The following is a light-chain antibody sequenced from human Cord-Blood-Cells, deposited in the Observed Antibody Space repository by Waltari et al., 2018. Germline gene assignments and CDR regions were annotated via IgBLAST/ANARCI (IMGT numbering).Light chain of an antibody. CDR2: DVN. Sequence: QSALTQPASVSGSPGQSITTSCTGTSSDAGGFNYVTWHQKHPGTAPKLMIYDVNNRPSGVSNRFSGSKSGNTASLTISGLQAEDEADYYCSSYTSSSTVVFGGGTKLTVL. CDR3: SSYTSSSTVV. V-gene: IGLV2-14*01. J-gene: IGLJ2*01. CDR1: SSDAGGFNY.